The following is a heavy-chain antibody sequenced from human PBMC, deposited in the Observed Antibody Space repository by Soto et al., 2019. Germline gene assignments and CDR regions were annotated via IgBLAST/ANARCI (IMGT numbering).Heavy chain of an antibody. Sequence: SETLSLTCTVSGGSISSYYWSWIRQPPGKGLEWIGYIYYSGSTNYNPSLKSRVTISVDTSKNQFSLKLSSVTAADTAVYYCARVNTVTLLFDYWGQGTLVTVSS. CDR2: IYYSGST. V-gene: IGHV4-59*01. D-gene: IGHD4-17*01. CDR3: ARVNTVTLLFDY. CDR1: GGSISSYY. J-gene: IGHJ4*02.